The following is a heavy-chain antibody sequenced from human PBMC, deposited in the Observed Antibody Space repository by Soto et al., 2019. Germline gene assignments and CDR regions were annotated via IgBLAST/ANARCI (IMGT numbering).Heavy chain of an antibody. CDR3: ARDGQWLPRDGLRSSYYFDY. CDR2: IWYDGGNK. Sequence: QVQLVESGGGVVQPGRSLRLSCAASGFNFSSYVMHWVRQAPGKGVEWVAVIWYDGGNKYYADSVKGRFTISRDNSKNTQYLQMNSLRAEDTAVYYCARDGQWLPRDGLRSSYYFDYWGQGTLVTVSS. V-gene: IGHV3-33*01. J-gene: IGHJ4*02. D-gene: IGHD6-19*01. CDR1: GFNFSSYV.